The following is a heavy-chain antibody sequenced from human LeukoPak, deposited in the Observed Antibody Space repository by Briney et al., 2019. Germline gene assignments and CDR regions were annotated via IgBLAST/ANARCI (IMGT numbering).Heavy chain of an antibody. V-gene: IGHV3-23*01. Sequence: PGGSLRLSCAASGFTFSGYSMSWVRQAPGKGLEWVSSVSGNTYSTYYADSVKGRFTISRDNAKNSLYLQMNSLRAEDTAVYYCARDDGYSYGCSVDYWGQGTLVTVSS. CDR2: VSGNTYST. CDR1: GFTFSGYS. D-gene: IGHD5-18*01. J-gene: IGHJ4*02. CDR3: ARDDGYSYGCSVDY.